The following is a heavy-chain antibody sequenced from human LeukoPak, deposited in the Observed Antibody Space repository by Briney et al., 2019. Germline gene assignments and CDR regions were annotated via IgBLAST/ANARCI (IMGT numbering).Heavy chain of an antibody. CDR1: GDTSISYA. V-gene: IGHV1-18*01. J-gene: IGHJ5*02. D-gene: IGHD3-10*01. Sequence: PEASVKVSCKASGDTSISYAITWVRQAPGQGLEWMGWISAYNGDTNYAQKLRGRVTMTTDSSTRTTYMELRSLRSDDTAVYYCARGFITMIRGVIIKSLDPWGQGTLIIVSS. CDR3: ARGFITMIRGVIIKSLDP. CDR2: ISAYNGDT.